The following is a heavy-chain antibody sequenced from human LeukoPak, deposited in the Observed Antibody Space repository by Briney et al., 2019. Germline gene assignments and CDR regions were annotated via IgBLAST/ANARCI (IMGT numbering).Heavy chain of an antibody. D-gene: IGHD3-22*01. CDR3: AREFDYYDSSGPGRDY. Sequence: ASVKVSCKASGYTFTGYYMHWVRQAPGQGLEWMGRINPNSGGTNYAQKFQDRVTMTRDTSISTAYMELSRLRSDDTAVYYCAREFDYYDSSGPGRDYWGQGTLVTVSS. J-gene: IGHJ4*02. CDR2: INPNSGGT. V-gene: IGHV1-2*06. CDR1: GYTFTGYY.